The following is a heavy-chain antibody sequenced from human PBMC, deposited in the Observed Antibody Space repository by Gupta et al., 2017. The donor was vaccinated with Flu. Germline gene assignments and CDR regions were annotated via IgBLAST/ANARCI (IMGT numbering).Heavy chain of an antibody. CDR3: AKWSGTTFRYYYYGMDV. Sequence: RSWVRQAPGKGLEWVSAISGSGGSTYYADSVKGRVTISRDNSKNTLYLQMNSLRAEDTAVYYCAKWSGTTFRYYYYGMDVWGQGTTVTVSS. J-gene: IGHJ6*02. D-gene: IGHD1-7*01. V-gene: IGHV3-23*01. CDR2: ISGSGGST.